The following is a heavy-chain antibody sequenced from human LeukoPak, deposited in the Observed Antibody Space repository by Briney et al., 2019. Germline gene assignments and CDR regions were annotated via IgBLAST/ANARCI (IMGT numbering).Heavy chain of an antibody. CDR1: GFIFGDHA. Sequence: PGRSLRLSCTASGFIFGDHAMCWVRQAPGKGLEWISDIRPGDGATYYADSVKGRFTISRDNAKNSLFLQLNSLRAEDTAIYDCAREYISGWFDYWGQGTLVTVSS. J-gene: IGHJ4*02. D-gene: IGHD6-19*01. V-gene: IGHV3-48*01. CDR2: IRPGDGAT. CDR3: AREYISGWFDY.